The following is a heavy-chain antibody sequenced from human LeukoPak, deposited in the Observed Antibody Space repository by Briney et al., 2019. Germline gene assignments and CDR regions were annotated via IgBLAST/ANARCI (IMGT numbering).Heavy chain of an antibody. CDR2: IYYSGST. Sequence: SSETLSLTCTVSGGSTSSSSYYWGWIRQPPGKGLEWIGSIYYSGSTYYNPSLKSRVTISVDTSKNQFSLKLSSVTAADTAVYYCARDADSYDSSGYHYWGQGTLVTVSS. J-gene: IGHJ4*02. CDR3: ARDADSYDSSGYHY. CDR1: GGSTSSSSYY. V-gene: IGHV4-39*07. D-gene: IGHD3-22*01.